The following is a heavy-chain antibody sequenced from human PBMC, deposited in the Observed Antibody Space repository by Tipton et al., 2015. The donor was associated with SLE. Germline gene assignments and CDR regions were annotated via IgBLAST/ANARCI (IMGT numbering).Heavy chain of an antibody. CDR2: INNDGSDT. CDR3: ARGLRGPDY. CDR1: GFTFDDYA. V-gene: IGHV3-74*01. Sequence: SLRLSCAASGFTFDDYAMHWVRQAPGKGLVWVSRINNDGSDTVYADSVKGRFTISRDNAKNTLYLQMNGLRAEDAAVYYCARGLRGPDYWGQGTLVTVSS. J-gene: IGHJ4*02. D-gene: IGHD4-17*01.